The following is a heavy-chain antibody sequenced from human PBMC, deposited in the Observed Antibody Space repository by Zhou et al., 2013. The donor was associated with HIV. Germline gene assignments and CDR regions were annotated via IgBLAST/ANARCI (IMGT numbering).Heavy chain of an antibody. D-gene: IGHD2-2*01. Sequence: QVQLVQSGAEVKKPGASVKVSCKASGYTFTSYGMHWVRQAPGQRLEWMGWINTGNGNTKYSQKFQGRVTITRDTSASTAYMELSSLRSEDTAVYYCSRDAVPVIVVVPAPFDYWAREPWSPSPQ. CDR1: GYTFTSYG. V-gene: IGHV1-3*04. CDR2: INTGNGNT. CDR3: SRDAVPVIVVVPAPFDY. J-gene: IGHJ4*02.